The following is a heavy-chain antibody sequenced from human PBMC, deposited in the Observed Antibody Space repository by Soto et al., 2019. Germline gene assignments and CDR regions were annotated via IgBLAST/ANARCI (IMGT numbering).Heavy chain of an antibody. CDR1: GYSITSGYY. D-gene: IGHD3-10*01. V-gene: IGHV4-38-2*01. J-gene: IGHJ4*02. CDR2: FYHSGTP. Sequence: SGPLALTCAVSGYSITSGYYWGWVRQSPGKGLDWIGTFYHSGTPYYNPSLQSRVTISLDRSKNQFSLKLSSVTAADTAVYCWASNSKLRGSFDDWGPVALVTVSS. CDR3: ASNSKLRGSFDD.